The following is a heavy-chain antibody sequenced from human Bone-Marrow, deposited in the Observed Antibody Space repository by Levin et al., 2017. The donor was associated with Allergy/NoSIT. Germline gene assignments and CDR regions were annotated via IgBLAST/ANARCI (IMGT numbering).Heavy chain of an antibody. CDR3: ARLYSSGWYTGGFDY. J-gene: IGHJ4*02. Sequence: AASVKVSCKASGGTFSSYAISWVRQAPGQGLEWMGGIIPIFGTANYAQKFQGRVTITADESTSTAYMELSSLRSEDTAVYYCARLYSSGWYTGGFDYWGQGTLVTVSS. CDR2: IIPIFGTA. CDR1: GGTFSSYA. D-gene: IGHD6-19*01. V-gene: IGHV1-69*13.